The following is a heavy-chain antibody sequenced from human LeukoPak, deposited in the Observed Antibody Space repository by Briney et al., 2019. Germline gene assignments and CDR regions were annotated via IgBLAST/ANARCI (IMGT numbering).Heavy chain of an antibody. Sequence: GRSLRLSCAASGFTFSSYDMHSVRHAPGKGLEWVAVIWYDGSNKYYADSVKGRFTISRDNSKNTLYLQMNSLRAEDTAVYYCARDCSSTSCYSHGFDYWGQGTLVTVSS. J-gene: IGHJ4*02. CDR1: GFTFSSYD. D-gene: IGHD2-2*01. CDR2: IWYDGSNK. V-gene: IGHV3-33*01. CDR3: ARDCSSTSCYSHGFDY.